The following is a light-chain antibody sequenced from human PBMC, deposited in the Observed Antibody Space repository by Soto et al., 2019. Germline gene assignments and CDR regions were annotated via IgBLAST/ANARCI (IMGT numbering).Light chain of an antibody. CDR1: QSVSSC. J-gene: IGKJ1*01. CDR2: NAS. CDR3: QHYNNYSEA. Sequence: DIQMTQSPSTLSVSVGERAAISCRASQSVSSCLAWYQQKPGKAPRLLIYNASTMASAVPSRFTGSGSGTEFTLTISSLQSDDFATYYCQHYNNYSEAFGQGTKVDIK. V-gene: IGKV1-5*03.